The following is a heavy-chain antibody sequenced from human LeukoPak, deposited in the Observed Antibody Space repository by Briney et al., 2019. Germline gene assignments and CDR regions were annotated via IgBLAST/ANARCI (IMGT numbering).Heavy chain of an antibody. D-gene: IGHD3-10*01. CDR2: ITSSGSTT. Sequence: PGGSLRLSCAASGFSFSRYEMNWVRQAPGKGLEWVSYITSSGSTTYSADPVKGRFTITRDNAKNSLYLQMNSLRPEDSAVYYCAKDRARGDMVPSDHMVRGLIITSGFDYWGQGILVTVSS. CDR3: AKDRARGDMVPSDHMVRGLIITSGFDY. CDR1: GFSFSRYE. V-gene: IGHV3-48*03. J-gene: IGHJ4*02.